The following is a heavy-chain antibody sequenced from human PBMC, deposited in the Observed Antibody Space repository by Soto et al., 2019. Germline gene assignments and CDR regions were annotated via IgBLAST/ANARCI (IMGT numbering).Heavy chain of an antibody. V-gene: IGHV4-34*01. CDR3: ASGIISAAAHY. Sequence: PSETLSLTCAVYGGSFSGYYWSWIRQPPGKGLEWIGEINHSGSTNYNPSLKSRVTISVDTSKNQFSLKLSSVTAADTAVYYCASGIISAAAHYWGQGTLVTVSS. J-gene: IGHJ4*02. D-gene: IGHD6-13*01. CDR2: INHSGST. CDR1: GGSFSGYY.